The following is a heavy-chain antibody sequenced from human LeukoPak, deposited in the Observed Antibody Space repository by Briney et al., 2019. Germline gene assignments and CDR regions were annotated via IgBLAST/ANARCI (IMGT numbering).Heavy chain of an antibody. V-gene: IGHV4-34*01. CDR1: GGSFSGYY. D-gene: IGHD3-22*01. Sequence: SETLSLTCAVYGGSFSGYYWSGIRQPPGKGLEWIGEINHSGSTNYNPSLKSRVTISVDTSKNQFSLKLSSVTAADTAVYYCARRGYYDSSGYVFDYWGQGTLVTVFS. J-gene: IGHJ4*02. CDR3: ARRGYYDSSGYVFDY. CDR2: INHSGST.